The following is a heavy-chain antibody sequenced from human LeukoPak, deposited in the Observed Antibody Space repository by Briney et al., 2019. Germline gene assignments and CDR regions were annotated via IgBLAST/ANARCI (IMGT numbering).Heavy chain of an antibody. D-gene: IGHD3-22*01. V-gene: IGHV6-1*01. J-gene: IGHJ4*02. CDR2: TYYRSKWYN. CDR3: AANYDSSGYYSNFDY. Sequence: SQTISLTCAISGDSVSSNSAAWNWIRQSPSRGLEWLGRTYYRSKWYNDYAVSVKSRITINPDTSKNQFSLQLNSVTPEDTAVYYCAANYDSSGYYSNFDYWGQGTLVTVSS. CDR1: GDSVSSNSAA.